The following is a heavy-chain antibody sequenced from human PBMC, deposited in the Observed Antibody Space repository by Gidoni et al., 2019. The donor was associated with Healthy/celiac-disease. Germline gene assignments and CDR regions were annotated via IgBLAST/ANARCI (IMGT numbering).Heavy chain of an antibody. CDR3: AHRTSITIFGVVTPFDY. Sequence: HITLKESGPTLVKPTQTLTLTCTFSGFSLSPSGVGVGWIRQPPGKALEWLALIYWNDDKRYSTSLKSRLTITKDTSKNQVVLTMTNMDPVDTATYYCAHRTSITIFGVVTPFDYWGQGTLVTVSS. CDR2: IYWNDDK. D-gene: IGHD3-3*01. J-gene: IGHJ4*02. V-gene: IGHV2-5*01. CDR1: GFSLSPSGVG.